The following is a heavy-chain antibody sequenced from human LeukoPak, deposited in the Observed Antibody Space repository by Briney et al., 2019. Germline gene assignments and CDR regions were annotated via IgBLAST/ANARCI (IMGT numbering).Heavy chain of an antibody. CDR2: INHSGST. V-gene: IGHV4-34*01. D-gene: IGHD3-22*01. J-gene: IGHJ4*02. Sequence: PSDTLSLTCAVYGGSFSGYYWSWIRQPPGKGLEWIGEINHSGSTNYNPSLKSRVTISVDTSKNQFSLKLSSVTAADTAVYYCASYYYDSSGYFLQYFDYWGQGTLVTVSS. CDR1: GGSFSGYY. CDR3: ASYYYDSSGYFLQYFDY.